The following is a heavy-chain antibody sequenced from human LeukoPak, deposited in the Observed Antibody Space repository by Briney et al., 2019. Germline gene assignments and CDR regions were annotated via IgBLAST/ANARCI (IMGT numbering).Heavy chain of an antibody. J-gene: IGHJ5*02. D-gene: IGHD3-3*01. CDR1: GFTFSSYW. Sequence: GGSLRLSRAASGFTFSSYWMSWVRQAPGKGLEWVANIKQDGSEKYYVDSVKGRFTISRDNAKNSLYLQMNSLRAEDTAVYYCARDALYYDFWSGYHNWFDPWGQGTLVTVSS. CDR2: IKQDGSEK. V-gene: IGHV3-7*01. CDR3: ARDALYYDFWSGYHNWFDP.